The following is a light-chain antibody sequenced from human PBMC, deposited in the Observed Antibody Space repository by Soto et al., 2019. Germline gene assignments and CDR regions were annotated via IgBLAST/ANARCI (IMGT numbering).Light chain of an antibody. Sequence: DNTITQSPSTLPASVGDRVTINCRASQSISSWLAWYQQKPGKAPKLLIYKASTLKSGVPSRFSGSGSGTEFTLTISSLQPDDFATYYCQHYNSYSEAFGQGTNVDIK. CDR1: QSISSW. V-gene: IGKV1-5*03. J-gene: IGKJ1*01. CDR3: QHYNSYSEA. CDR2: KAS.